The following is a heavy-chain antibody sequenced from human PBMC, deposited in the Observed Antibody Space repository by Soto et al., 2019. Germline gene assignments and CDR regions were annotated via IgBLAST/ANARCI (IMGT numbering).Heavy chain of an antibody. CDR3: ARQGDGLFDY. Sequence: SETLSLTCTVSGASISSSSYYWGWIRQPPGKGLEWIGSIYYSGSTYYNPSLTSRVTISVDTSKNQFSLKLSSVTAADTAVYCCARQGDGLFDYWGQGTLVTVSS. V-gene: IGHV4-39*01. CDR2: IYYSGST. D-gene: IGHD3-16*01. CDR1: GASISSSSYY. J-gene: IGHJ4*02.